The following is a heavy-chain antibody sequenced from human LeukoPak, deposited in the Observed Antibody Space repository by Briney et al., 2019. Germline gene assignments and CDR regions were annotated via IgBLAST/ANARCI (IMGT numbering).Heavy chain of an antibody. D-gene: IGHD2-2*01. CDR1: GGTFSSYA. Sequence: SVKVSCKASGGTFSSYAISWVRQAPGQGLEWMGGIIPIFGTANYAQKFQGRVTITADESTSTAYMELSSLRSEDTAVYYCARAEVGVPAAYYYYYYMDVWGKGTTVTVSS. CDR3: ARAEVGVPAAYYYYYYMDV. J-gene: IGHJ6*03. CDR2: IIPIFGTA. V-gene: IGHV1-69*13.